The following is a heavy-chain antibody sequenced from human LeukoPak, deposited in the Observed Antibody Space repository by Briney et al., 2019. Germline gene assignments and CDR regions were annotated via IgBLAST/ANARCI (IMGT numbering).Heavy chain of an antibody. CDR1: GDSVSRSDSY. V-gene: IGHV4-39*01. J-gene: IGHJ1*01. Sequence: SETLSLTCSVSGDSVSRSDSYWDWIRQPPGKGLEWIGTIYYSGRTYYSPSLKSRVTMSVDPSNNQFSLNLWSVTAADTALYYCARRRYYDGSGYLEWGQGTLLSVSS. D-gene: IGHD3-22*01. CDR2: IYYSGRT. CDR3: ARRRYYDGSGYLE.